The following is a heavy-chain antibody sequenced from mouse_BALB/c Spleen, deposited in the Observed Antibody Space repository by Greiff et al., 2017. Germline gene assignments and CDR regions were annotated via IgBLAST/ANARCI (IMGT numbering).Heavy chain of an antibody. J-gene: IGHJ3*01. V-gene: IGHV14-3*02. CDR3: ARERGLLRLPWFAY. Sequence: EVQLQQSGAELVKPGASVKLSCTASGFNIKDTYMHWVKQRPEQGLEWIGRIDPANGNTKYDPKFQGKATITADTSSNTAYLQLSSLTSEDTAVYYCARERGLLRLPWFAYWGQGTLVTVSA. CDR1: GFNIKDTY. CDR2: IDPANGNT. D-gene: IGHD1-2*01.